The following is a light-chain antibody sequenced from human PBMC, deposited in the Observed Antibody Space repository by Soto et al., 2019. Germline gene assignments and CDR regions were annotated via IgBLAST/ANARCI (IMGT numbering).Light chain of an antibody. CDR1: QSISSW. Sequence: DIQMTQSHSTLSASVGDRVTITCRASQSISSWLAWYQQKPGKAPKLLIYDASSLESGVPSRFSGSGSGTEFTLTISSLQPDDFATYYCQQYNSCSWTFGQGTKVDIK. J-gene: IGKJ1*01. CDR2: DAS. CDR3: QQYNSCSWT. V-gene: IGKV1-5*01.